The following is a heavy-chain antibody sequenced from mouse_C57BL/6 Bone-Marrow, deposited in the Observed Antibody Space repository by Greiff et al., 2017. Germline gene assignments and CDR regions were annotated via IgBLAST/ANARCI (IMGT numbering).Heavy chain of an antibody. V-gene: IGHV1-26*01. CDR3: ARERLTYYSNFDY. D-gene: IGHD2-5*01. J-gene: IGHJ2*01. Sequence: EVQLQQSGPELVKPGASVKISCKASGYTFTDYYMNWVKQSHGKSLEWIGDLNPNNGGTSYNQKFKGKATLTVDKSSSTAYMELRSLTSEDSAVYYCARERLTYYSNFDYWGQGTTLTVSS. CDR2: LNPNNGGT. CDR1: GYTFTDYY.